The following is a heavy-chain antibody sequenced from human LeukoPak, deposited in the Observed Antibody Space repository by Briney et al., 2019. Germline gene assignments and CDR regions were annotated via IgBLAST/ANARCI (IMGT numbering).Heavy chain of an antibody. J-gene: IGHJ4*02. CDR3: GRGHWGLDY. D-gene: IGHD7-27*01. Sequence: GGSLRLSCAAPGFTFRNYRMNWVRQAPGKGLEWVSSISSSSIYIYYADSLKGRFTISRDNAKNSLYLQMNSLRAEDTAVYYCGRGHWGLDYWGQGALVTVSS. V-gene: IGHV3-21*01. CDR1: GFTFRNYR. CDR2: ISSSSIYI.